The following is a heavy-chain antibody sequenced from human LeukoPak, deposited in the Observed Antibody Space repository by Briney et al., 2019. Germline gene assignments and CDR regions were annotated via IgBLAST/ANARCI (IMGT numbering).Heavy chain of an antibody. V-gene: IGHV3-20*04. J-gene: IGHJ3*02. CDR2: INWNGGST. D-gene: IGHD2-21*01. CDR3: ARVAGINDFDAFDI. Sequence: GGSLRLSCAASGFTFSSYSMNWVRQAPGKVLEGCAGINWNGGSTGYADSVKGRFTISRDNAKNSLYLQMHSLRAADTALYYCARVAGINDFDAFDIWGQGTMVTVSS. CDR1: GFTFSSYS.